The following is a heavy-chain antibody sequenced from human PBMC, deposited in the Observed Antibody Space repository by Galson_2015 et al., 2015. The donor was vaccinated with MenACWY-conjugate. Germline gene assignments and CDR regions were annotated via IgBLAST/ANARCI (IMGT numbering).Heavy chain of an antibody. Sequence: CAISGDSVSSHSAAWNWIRQSPSRGLEWLGRTYYRSKWYNDYAVSVKSRITINPDTSENQFSLQLNSVTPEDTAVYYCARGGSAYEVSDRGWFDPWGQGTLVTVSS. CDR2: TYYRSKWYN. D-gene: IGHD3-10*01. V-gene: IGHV6-1*01. CDR3: ARGGSAYEVSDRGWFDP. CDR1: GDSVSSHSAA. J-gene: IGHJ5*02.